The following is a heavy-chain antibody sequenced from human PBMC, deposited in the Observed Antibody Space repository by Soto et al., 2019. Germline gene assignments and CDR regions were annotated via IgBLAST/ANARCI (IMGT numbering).Heavy chain of an antibody. CDR2: IYPGDSDT. D-gene: IGHD6-6*01. V-gene: IGHV5-51*01. Sequence: GESLKISCKGSGYSFTSYWIGWVRQMPGKGLEWMGIIYPGDSDTRYSPSFQGQVTISADKSISTAYLQWSSLKAPDTAMYYCARLSLSTSSSSYYYGMDVWGQGTTVTVSS. J-gene: IGHJ6*02. CDR1: GYSFTSYW. CDR3: ARLSLSTSSSSYYYGMDV.